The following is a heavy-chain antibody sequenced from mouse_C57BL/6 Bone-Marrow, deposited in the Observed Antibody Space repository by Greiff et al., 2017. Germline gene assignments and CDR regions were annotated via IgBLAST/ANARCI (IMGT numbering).Heavy chain of an antibody. CDR2: INPYNGGT. V-gene: IGHV1-19*01. CDR3: ARYYGSSRHFDY. CDR1: GYTFTDYY. Sequence: VQLQQSGPVLVKPGASVKMSCKASGYTFTDYYMNWVKQSHGKSLEWIGVINPYNGGTSYNQKFKGKATLTVDKSSSTAYMELNSLTSEDSAVYYCARYYGSSRHFDYWGQGTTLTVSS. D-gene: IGHD1-1*01. J-gene: IGHJ2*01.